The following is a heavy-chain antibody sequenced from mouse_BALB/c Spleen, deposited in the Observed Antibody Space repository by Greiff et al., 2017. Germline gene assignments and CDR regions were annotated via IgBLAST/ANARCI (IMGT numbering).Heavy chain of an antibody. CDR2: ISSGSSTI. V-gene: IGHV5-17*02. Sequence: EVQVVESGGGLVQPGGSRKLSCAASGFTFSSFGMHWVRQAPEKGLEWVAYISSGSSTIYYADTVKGRFTISRDNPKNTLFLQMTSLRSEDTAMYYCARSRDGYFDYWGQGTTLTVSS. J-gene: IGHJ2*01. D-gene: IGHD2-3*01. CDR1: GFTFSSFG. CDR3: ARSRDGYFDY.